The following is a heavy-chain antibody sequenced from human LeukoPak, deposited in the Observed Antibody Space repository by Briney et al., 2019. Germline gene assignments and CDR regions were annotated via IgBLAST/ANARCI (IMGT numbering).Heavy chain of an antibody. CDR2: ISSSSTI. D-gene: IGHD6-13*01. CDR3: AREPTYSSSWYTNCDY. V-gene: IGHV3-48*01. CDR1: GFTFSSYS. Sequence: PGGSLRLSCAASGFTFSSYSMNWVRQAPGKGLEWVSYISSSSTIYYADSVKGRFTISRDNAKNSLYLQMNSLRAEDTAVYYCAREPTYSSSWYTNCDYWGQGTLVTVSS. J-gene: IGHJ4*02.